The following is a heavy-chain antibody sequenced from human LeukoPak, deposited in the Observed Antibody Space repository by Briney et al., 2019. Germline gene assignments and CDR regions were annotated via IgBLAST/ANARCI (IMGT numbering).Heavy chain of an antibody. CDR2: IYYSGTT. CDR1: GGSMNY. Sequence: SETLSLTCTVSGGSMNYGGWIRQPPGKGLEWIGSIYYSGTTYYNPSLKSRVTISVDTSKNQFSLKLSSVTAADTAVYYCARREALASPFDFWGQGTLVTVSS. V-gene: IGHV4-39*01. J-gene: IGHJ4*02. D-gene: IGHD6-19*01. CDR3: ARREALASPFDF.